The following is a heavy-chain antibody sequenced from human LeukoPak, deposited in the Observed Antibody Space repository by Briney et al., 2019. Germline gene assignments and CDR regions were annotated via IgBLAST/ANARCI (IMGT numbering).Heavy chain of an antibody. V-gene: IGHV3-11*04. J-gene: IGHJ6*04. CDR3: ARDDIEYSSSGWGMDV. D-gene: IGHD6-6*01. CDR1: GFTFSDYY. Sequence: GGSLRLSCAASGFTFSDYYMSWIRQAPGKGLEWVSYISSSGSTIYYADSVKGRFTISRDNAKNSLYLQMNSLRAEDTAVYYCARDDIEYSSSGWGMDVWGKGTTVTVSS. CDR2: ISSSGSTI.